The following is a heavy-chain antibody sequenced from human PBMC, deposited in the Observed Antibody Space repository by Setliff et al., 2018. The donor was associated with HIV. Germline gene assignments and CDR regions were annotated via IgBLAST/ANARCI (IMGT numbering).Heavy chain of an antibody. CDR1: GFTFTSSA. D-gene: IGHD2-15*01. Sequence: GASVKVSCKASGFTFTSSAMQWVRQARGQRLGWIGWIVVGSGNTNYAQKFQERVTITRDMSTSTAYMELSSLRSEDTAVYYCAADCSGGSCPEYFQHWGQGTLVTVSS. CDR3: AADCSGGSCPEYFQH. J-gene: IGHJ1*01. V-gene: IGHV1-58*02. CDR2: IVVGSGNT.